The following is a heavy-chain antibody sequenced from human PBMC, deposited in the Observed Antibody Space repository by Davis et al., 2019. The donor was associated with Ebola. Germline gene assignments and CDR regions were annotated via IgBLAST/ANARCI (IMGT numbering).Heavy chain of an antibody. Sequence: GGSLRLSCKGPGYSSTSYWISWVRQLPGKVLEWMGRIDPSDSYTNYSPSFQGHVTISADKSISTAYLQWSSLKASDTAMYYCARHDGGGIAAAGTEYFQHWGQGTLVTVSS. V-gene: IGHV5-10-1*01. J-gene: IGHJ1*01. D-gene: IGHD6-13*01. CDR3: ARHDGGGIAAAGTEYFQH. CDR1: GYSSTSYW. CDR2: IDPSDSYT.